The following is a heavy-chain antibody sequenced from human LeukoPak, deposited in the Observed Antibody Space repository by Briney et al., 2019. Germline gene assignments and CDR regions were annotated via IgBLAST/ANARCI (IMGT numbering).Heavy chain of an antibody. CDR1: AESFSGYF. V-gene: IGHV4-34*01. CDR3: ARGGSGSYSYWFDP. CDR2: INHSGST. J-gene: IGHJ5*02. D-gene: IGHD1-26*01. Sequence: SETLSLTCAVYAESFSGYFWSWIRQSPGKGLEWIGEINHSGSTNYNPSLKSRVTISVDTSKNQFSLKLSSVTAADTAVYYCARGGSGSYSYWFDPWGQGTLVTVSS.